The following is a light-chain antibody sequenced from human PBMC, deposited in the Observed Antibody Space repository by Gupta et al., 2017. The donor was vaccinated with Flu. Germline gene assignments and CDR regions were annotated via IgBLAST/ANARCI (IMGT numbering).Light chain of an antibody. CDR1: QTISTNY. V-gene: IGKV3-20*01. Sequence: GTLSLSPGERATLSCRASQTISTNYVAWYQQKPGQAPRLLFYGASRRATGIPDRFSGSGSGTDFTLTISRLEPEDFAVYYCHQDGTSPYTFGQGTKMEIK. CDR2: GAS. CDR3: HQDGTSPYT. J-gene: IGKJ2*01.